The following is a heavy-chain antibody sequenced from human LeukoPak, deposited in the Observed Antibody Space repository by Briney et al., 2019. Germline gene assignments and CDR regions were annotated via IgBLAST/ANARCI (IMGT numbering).Heavy chain of an antibody. D-gene: IGHD3-10*01. Sequence: PGGSLRLSCAASGFTFKSYGMSWVRQAPGKGLEWVSVISGSGDNTNYADPVKGRFTISRDNSKNTLYLQMNSLRAEDTAVYSCARASGPFDYWGQGTLVTVSS. CDR3: ARASGPFDY. J-gene: IGHJ4*02. CDR2: ISGSGDNT. CDR1: GFTFKSYG. V-gene: IGHV3-23*01.